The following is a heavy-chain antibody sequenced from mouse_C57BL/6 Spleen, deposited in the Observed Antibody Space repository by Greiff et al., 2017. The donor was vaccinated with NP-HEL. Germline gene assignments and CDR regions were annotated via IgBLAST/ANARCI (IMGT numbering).Heavy chain of an antibody. D-gene: IGHD2-3*01. Sequence: VQLQQSGPELVKPGASVKISCKASGYAFSSSWMNWVKQRPGKGLEWIGRIYPGDGDTNYNGKFKGKATLTADKSSSTAYMQLSSLTSEDSAVYVCARGIYDGYFFDYWGQGTTLTVSS. CDR1: GYAFSSSW. CDR3: ARGIYDGYFFDY. J-gene: IGHJ2*01. V-gene: IGHV1-82*01. CDR2: IYPGDGDT.